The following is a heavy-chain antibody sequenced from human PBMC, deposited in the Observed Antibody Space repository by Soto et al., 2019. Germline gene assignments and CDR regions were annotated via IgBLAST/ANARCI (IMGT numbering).Heavy chain of an antibody. CDR3: ARGGAGVTENCFDP. Sequence: QVQLQQWGAGLLKPSETLSLTCAVYGGSFSAYYWSWIRQPPGKGLEWIGEISHSGSTNYNPSLKSRVIISVDTSKNQFSLKLSSVTAADTAVYYCARGGAGVTENCFDPWGQGTLVTVSS. CDR1: GGSFSAYY. CDR2: ISHSGST. V-gene: IGHV4-34*01. J-gene: IGHJ5*02. D-gene: IGHD3-10*01.